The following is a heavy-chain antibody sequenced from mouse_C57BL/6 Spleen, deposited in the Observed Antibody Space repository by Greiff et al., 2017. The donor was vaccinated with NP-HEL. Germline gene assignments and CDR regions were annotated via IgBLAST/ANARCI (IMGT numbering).Heavy chain of an antibody. V-gene: IGHV5-9*01. CDR3: ARHKTTVVPFDV. CDR2: ISGGGGNT. J-gene: IGHJ1*03. CDR1: GFTFSSYT. Sequence: DVMLVESGGGLVKPGGSLKLSCAASGFTFSSYTMSWVRQTPEKRLEWVATISGGGGNTYYPDSVKGRFTISRDNAKNTLYLQMSSLRSEDTALYYCARHKTTVVPFDVWGTGTTVTVSS. D-gene: IGHD1-1*01.